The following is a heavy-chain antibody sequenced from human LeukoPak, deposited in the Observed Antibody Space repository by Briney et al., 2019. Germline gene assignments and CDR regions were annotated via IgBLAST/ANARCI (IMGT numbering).Heavy chain of an antibody. CDR2: FSHSGSP. CDR3: ARGSRSPSYYYYYYMDV. D-gene: IGHD1-26*01. V-gene: IGHV4-38-2*01. CDR1: GYSISSGYS. Sequence: SETLSLTCAVSGYSISSGYSWGWIRQPPGKGLEWIGSFSHSGSPYYNPSLKSRVTISVDTSKNQFSLKLSSVTAADTAVYFCARGSRSPSYYYYYYMDVWGKGTTVTVSS. J-gene: IGHJ6*03.